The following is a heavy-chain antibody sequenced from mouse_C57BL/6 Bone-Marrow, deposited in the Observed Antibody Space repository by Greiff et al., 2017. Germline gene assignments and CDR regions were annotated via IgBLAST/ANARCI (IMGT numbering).Heavy chain of an antibody. V-gene: IGHV1-18*01. J-gene: IGHJ2*01. CDR1: GYSFTDYN. CDR3: ARTEGSTVVPYFDY. D-gene: IGHD1-1*01. Sequence: VQLQQSGPELVKPGASVKISCKASGYSFTDYNMNWVKQSNGKSLEWIGDINPNNGGTSYNQKFKGKATLTVDKSSSTAYMELRSLTSEDSAVYYCARTEGSTVVPYFDYWGQGTTLTVSS. CDR2: INPNNGGT.